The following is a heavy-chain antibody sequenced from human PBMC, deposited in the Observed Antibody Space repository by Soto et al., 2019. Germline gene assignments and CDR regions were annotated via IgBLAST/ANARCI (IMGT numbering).Heavy chain of an antibody. D-gene: IGHD2-2*01. Sequence: PSETLSLTCTVSCGSISSIMYYWGWIRQPPGKGLEWIGSIYYSGSTYYTPSLKSRVTISVDTSKNQFSLKLSSVTAADTAVYHRARPTSKMDYSGQGTLVTVS. V-gene: IGHV4-39*01. J-gene: IGHJ4*02. CDR2: IYYSGST. CDR1: CGSISSIMYY. CDR3: ARPTSKMDY.